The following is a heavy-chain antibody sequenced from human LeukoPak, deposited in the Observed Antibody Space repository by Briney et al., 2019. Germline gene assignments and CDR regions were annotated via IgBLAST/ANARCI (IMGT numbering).Heavy chain of an antibody. CDR2: IYYSGST. J-gene: IGHJ4*02. V-gene: IGHV4-59*08. CDR1: GGSISSYY. CDR3: ARRSCSGGSCYLDY. D-gene: IGHD2-15*01. Sequence: SETLSLTCTVSGGSISSYYWSWIRQPPGKGLEWIGYIYYSGSTNYNPSLKSRVTISVDTSKNQFSLKLSSVTAADTAVYYCARRSCSGGSCYLDYWGQGTLVTVSS.